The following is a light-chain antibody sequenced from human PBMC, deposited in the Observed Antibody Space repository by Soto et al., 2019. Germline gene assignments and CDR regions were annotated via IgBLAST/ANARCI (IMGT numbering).Light chain of an antibody. J-gene: IGKJ1*01. CDR2: GPS. Sequence: EIVMTQSPATLSVSPGERVTLSCRASQSVSYNLAWYQQKPGQAPRLLIYGPSTRATGIPARFSGSGSGTEFTLTISSLQSEDFATYYCLHDYDYPLTFGPGTKVEMK. CDR1: QSVSYN. V-gene: IGKV3-15*01. CDR3: LHDYDYPLT.